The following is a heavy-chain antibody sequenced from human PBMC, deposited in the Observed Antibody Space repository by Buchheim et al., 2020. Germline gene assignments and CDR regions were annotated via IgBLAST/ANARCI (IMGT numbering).Heavy chain of an antibody. V-gene: IGHV4-31*03. Sequence: QVQLQESGPGLAKPSQTLSLTCTFSGGSISSGGYYWSWIRQHPGKGLVWIGYIYYSVSTYYNPSLKSRLTISVDTSNNPFSRKLSSVTAADTAVYYCATNLKTYYDFWSGYPLYCYYKDVWGKGTT. CDR3: ATNLKTYYDFWSGYPLYCYYKDV. J-gene: IGHJ6*03. D-gene: IGHD3-3*01. CDR1: GGSISSGGYY. CDR2: IYYSVST.